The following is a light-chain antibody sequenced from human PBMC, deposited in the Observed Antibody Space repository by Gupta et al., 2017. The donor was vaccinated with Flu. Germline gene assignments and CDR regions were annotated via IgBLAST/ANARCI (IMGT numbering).Light chain of an antibody. J-gene: IGKJ3*01. Sequence: SLSESVGDRITITCQARQDIRQFLNWYKQEPGKAPKLLIYDASNLERGGKSRFSGSGDGTDCSFTISSGQPEDLEAYYCQQEDNLPPIFTFGPGTNVEIK. CDR1: QDIRQF. CDR2: DAS. CDR3: QQEDNLPPIFT. V-gene: IGKV1-33*01.